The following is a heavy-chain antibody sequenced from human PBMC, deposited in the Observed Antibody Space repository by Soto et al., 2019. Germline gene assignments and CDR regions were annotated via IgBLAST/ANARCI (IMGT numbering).Heavy chain of an antibody. CDR3: ARSVFP. Sequence: QVQLQESGPGLVKPSQTLSLTCTVSGGSISSGGYYWTGIRQPPGKGMEWIGCIYDSGSTYYNPSLMSRVTISVATSKNQFSLKLSSVTAAATAVYYCARSVFPWGQGTLVTVSS. J-gene: IGHJ5*02. V-gene: IGHV4-31*03. CDR2: IYDSGST. CDR1: GGSISSGGYY.